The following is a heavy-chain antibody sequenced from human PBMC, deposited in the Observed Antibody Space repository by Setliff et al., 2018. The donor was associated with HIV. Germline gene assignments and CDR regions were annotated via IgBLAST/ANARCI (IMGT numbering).Heavy chain of an antibody. J-gene: IGHJ6*03. CDR1: GYTFTAYY. Sequence: ASVKVSCKTSGYTFTAYYIYWVRQAPGHGLELMGRIHPNTGSTNYLQKFQGRVSITRETSMSTVYMTLTGLTSDDTAVYYCARVLQPLVLSNYMDVWGKGTTVTVSS. CDR2: IHPNTGST. D-gene: IGHD6-13*01. V-gene: IGHV1-2*06. CDR3: ARVLQPLVLSNYMDV.